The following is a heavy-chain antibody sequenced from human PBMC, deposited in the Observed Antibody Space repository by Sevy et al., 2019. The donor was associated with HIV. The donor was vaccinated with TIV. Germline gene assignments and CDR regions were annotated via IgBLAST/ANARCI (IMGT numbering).Heavy chain of an antibody. CDR3: ATGEYSSSWYVIDY. CDR1: GYTLTELS. V-gene: IGHV1-24*01. CDR2: FDPEDGET. D-gene: IGHD6-13*01. J-gene: IGHJ4*02. Sequence: ASMKVSCKVSGYTLTELSMHWVRQAPGKGLEWMGGFDPEDGETIYAQKFQGRVTMTEDTSTVTAYMELSSLRSEDTAVYYCATGEYSSSWYVIDYWGQGTLVTVSS.